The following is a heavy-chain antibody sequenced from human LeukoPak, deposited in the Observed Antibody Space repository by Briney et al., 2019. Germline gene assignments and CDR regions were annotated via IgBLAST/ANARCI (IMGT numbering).Heavy chain of an antibody. CDR3: ARNDYGDYGESFDY. Sequence: SGTLSLTCAVSGGSISSSNWWSWVRQPPGKGLEWIGEIFHSGSTNYNPSLKSRVTISVDKSKNQFSLKLSSVTAADTAVYYCARNDYGDYGESFDYWGQGTLVTVSS. V-gene: IGHV4-4*02. D-gene: IGHD4-17*01. J-gene: IGHJ4*02. CDR1: GGSISSSNW. CDR2: IFHSGST.